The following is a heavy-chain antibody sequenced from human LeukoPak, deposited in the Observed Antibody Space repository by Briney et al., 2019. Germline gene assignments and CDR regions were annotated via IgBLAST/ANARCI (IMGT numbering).Heavy chain of an antibody. CDR1: GFTFSSFA. D-gene: IGHD4-23*01. V-gene: IGHV3-23*01. CDR3: AKDLVGDYGVKRLWYFDL. CDR2: ISGSGDTT. Sequence: GGSLRLSCAASGFTFSSFAICWVRQAPGKGLEWVSGISGSGDTTYYADSVKGRFTISRDNSKNTLYLQMNSLRAEDTAVYYCAKDLVGDYGVKRLWYFDLWGRGTLVTVSS. J-gene: IGHJ2*01.